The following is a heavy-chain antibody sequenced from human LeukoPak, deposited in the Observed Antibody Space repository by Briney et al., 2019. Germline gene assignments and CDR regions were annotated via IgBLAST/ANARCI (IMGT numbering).Heavy chain of an antibody. V-gene: IGHV3-7*01. D-gene: IGHD5-12*01. J-gene: IGHJ4*02. CDR3: VRDGGVSGYDLLDY. Sequence: PGGSLRLSCVASGFTFRNYWMTWVRQAPGRGLEWVAHINQDGSEEHYMDSVKARFTIPRDNAKNSLSLQMNSLRAEDTAVYYCVRDGGVSGYDLLDYWGQGTLVTVSS. CDR2: INQDGSEE. CDR1: GFTFRNYW.